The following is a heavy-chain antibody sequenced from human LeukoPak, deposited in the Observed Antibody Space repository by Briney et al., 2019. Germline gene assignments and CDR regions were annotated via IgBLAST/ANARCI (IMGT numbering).Heavy chain of an antibody. CDR1: GYSFTSYW. CDR3: ARQDTANYYYYMDV. Sequence: GESLKISCKGSGYSFTSYWISWVRQMPGKGREWRGIIYPGDSDTRYSPSFQGQVTISADKSISTAYLQWSSLKASDTAMYYCARQDTANYYYYMDVWGKGTTVTVSS. CDR2: IYPGDSDT. V-gene: IGHV5-51*01. D-gene: IGHD5-18*01. J-gene: IGHJ6*03.